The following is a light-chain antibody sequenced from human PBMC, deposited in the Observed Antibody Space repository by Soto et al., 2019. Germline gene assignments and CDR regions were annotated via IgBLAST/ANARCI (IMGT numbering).Light chain of an antibody. CDR1: QGISSS. CDR3: EQVNSYPLT. Sequence: DIQLTQSPSFLSASVGDRVTITCRASQGISSSLAWYQQKPGKAPNLLIYAASTLQTGVPTRFSGSGSATEFTLTISSLQPEDFASYYCEQVNSYPLTFGGGTKVEIK. V-gene: IGKV1-9*01. J-gene: IGKJ4*01. CDR2: AAS.